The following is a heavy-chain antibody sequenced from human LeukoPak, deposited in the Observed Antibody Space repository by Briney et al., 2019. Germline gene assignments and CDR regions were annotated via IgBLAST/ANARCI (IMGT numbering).Heavy chain of an antibody. CDR1: GYSISSGYY. J-gene: IGHJ4*02. CDR3: ARVRELMVRGVIPFPYYFDY. V-gene: IGHV4-38-2*02. CDR2: IYHSGST. Sequence: SETLSLTCTVPGYSISSGYYWGWIRQPPGKGLEWIGSIYHSGSTYYNPSLKSRVTISVDTSKNQFSLRLSSVTAADTAVYYCARVRELMVRGVIPFPYYFDYWGQGTLVTVSS. D-gene: IGHD3-10*01.